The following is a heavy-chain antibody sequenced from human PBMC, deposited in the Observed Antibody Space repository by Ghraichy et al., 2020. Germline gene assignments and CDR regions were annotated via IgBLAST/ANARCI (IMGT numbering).Heavy chain of an antibody. Sequence: GESLNISCAASGFTFSNAWMSWVRQAPGKGLEWVGRIKSKTDGGTTDYAAPVKGRFTISRDDSKNTLYLQMNSLKTEDTAVYYCTGDSSGYYYEYWGQGTLVTVSS. CDR1: GFTFSNAW. CDR3: TGDSSGYYYEY. D-gene: IGHD3-22*01. V-gene: IGHV3-15*01. J-gene: IGHJ4*02. CDR2: IKSKTDGGTT.